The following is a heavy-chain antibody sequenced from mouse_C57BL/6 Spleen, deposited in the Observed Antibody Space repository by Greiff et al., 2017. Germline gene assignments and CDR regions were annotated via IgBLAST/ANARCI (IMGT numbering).Heavy chain of an antibody. Sequence: QVQLQQPGAELVMPGASVKMSCKASGYTFTSYWMHWVKQRPGQGLAWIGEIDPFDSDTNYNQKFKGKSTLTVDKYSSTSYMQLSSLTSEDSAVYYCAIARHSLGYDYFDDWGQGTTLTVAS. D-gene: IGHD3-1*01. CDR1: GYTFTSYW. J-gene: IGHJ2*01. CDR2: IDPFDSDT. CDR3: AIARHSLGYDYFDD. V-gene: IGHV1-69*01.